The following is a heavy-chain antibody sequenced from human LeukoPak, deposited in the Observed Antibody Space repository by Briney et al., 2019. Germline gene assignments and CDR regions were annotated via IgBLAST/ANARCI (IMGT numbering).Heavy chain of an antibody. V-gene: IGHV1-2*02. D-gene: IGHD3-10*01. J-gene: IGHJ4*02. CDR2: INPNSGGT. CDR1: GYTFTGYY. Sequence: ASVKVSFKASGYTFTGYYMHWVRQAPGQGLEWMGWINPNSGGTNYAQKFQGRVTMTRDTFISTAYMELSRLRSDDTAVYYCARGRRITMVRGVMGVDYWGQGTLVTVS. CDR3: ARGRRITMVRGVMGVDY.